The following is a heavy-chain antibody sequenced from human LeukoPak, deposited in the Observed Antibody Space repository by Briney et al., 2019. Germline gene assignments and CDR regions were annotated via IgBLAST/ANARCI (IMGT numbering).Heavy chain of an antibody. CDR1: GCIFSSYA. CDR3: ARDWAYDYDRSGLFEY. CDR2: ISYDGSNE. D-gene: IGHD3-22*01. Sequence: PGRSLRLSCATSGCIFSSYAMHWVRQAPGKGLEWVAVISYDGSNEYYADSVKGRFTISRDYSKNTLYLQMNSLRAEDTAVYYCARDWAYDYDRSGLFEYWGQGTLVSVSS. J-gene: IGHJ4*02. V-gene: IGHV3-30-3*01.